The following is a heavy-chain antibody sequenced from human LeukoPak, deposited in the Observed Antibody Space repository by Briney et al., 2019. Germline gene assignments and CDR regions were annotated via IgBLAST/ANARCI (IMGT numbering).Heavy chain of an antibody. CDR2: IWYDGSNK. CDR1: GFTLSSYG. Sequence: PGGSLRLSCAASGFTLSSYGMHWVRQAPGKGLEWVAVIWYDGSNKYYADSVKGRFTISGDNSKNTLYLQMNSLRAEDTAVYYCARPSIVGALTVYYFDYWGQGTLVTVSS. CDR3: ARPSIVGALTVYYFDY. D-gene: IGHD1-26*01. V-gene: IGHV3-33*01. J-gene: IGHJ4*02.